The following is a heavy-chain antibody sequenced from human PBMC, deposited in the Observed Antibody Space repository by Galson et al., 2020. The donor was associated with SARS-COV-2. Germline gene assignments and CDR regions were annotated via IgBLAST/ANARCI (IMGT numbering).Heavy chain of an antibody. CDR3: ARGDMTTITTFEY. CDR1: GYSFTHYW. D-gene: IGHD4-4*01. J-gene: IGHJ4*02. Sequence: GESLKISCKGSGYSFTHYWIAWVRQMPGKGLEWMGFIYPDDSDTRYSPSFQGQVTFSADKSISTAYLQWSSLKASDTAMYYCARGDMTTITTFEYWGQGTLVTVSS. V-gene: IGHV5-51*01. CDR2: IYPDDSDT.